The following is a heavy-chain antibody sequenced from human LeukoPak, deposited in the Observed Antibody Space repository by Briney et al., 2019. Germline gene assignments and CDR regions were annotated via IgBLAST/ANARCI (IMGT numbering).Heavy chain of an antibody. CDR3: ATEGQYYYYLDV. CDR2: INPKSGDT. Sequence: ASVKVFCKSSGYTFIDHYMHWVRQAPGQGLEWMGWINPKSGDTNYPQKFQGRVTMTRDTSISTVYMELSSLTSDDTALYYCATEGQYYYYLDVWGKGTTVIVSS. CDR1: GYTFIDHY. V-gene: IGHV1-2*02. J-gene: IGHJ6*03. D-gene: IGHD4-11*01.